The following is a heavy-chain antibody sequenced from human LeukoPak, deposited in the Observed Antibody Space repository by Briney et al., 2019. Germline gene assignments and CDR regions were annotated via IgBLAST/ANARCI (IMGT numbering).Heavy chain of an antibody. Sequence: GGSLRLSCAASGFTFSSYGMHWVRQAPGKGLEWVAVISYDGSNKYYADSVKGRFTISRDNSKNTLYLQMNSLRAEDTAVYYCARNYGRVVPANQKKNSYYYYYCMDVWGQGTTVTVSS. CDR2: ISYDGSNK. J-gene: IGHJ6*02. V-gene: IGHV3-30*03. CDR1: GFTFSSYG. CDR3: ARNYGRVVPANQKKNSYYYYYCMDV. D-gene: IGHD2-2*01.